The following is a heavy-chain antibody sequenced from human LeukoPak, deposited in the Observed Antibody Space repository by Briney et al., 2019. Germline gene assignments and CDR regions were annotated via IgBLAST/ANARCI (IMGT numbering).Heavy chain of an antibody. J-gene: IGHJ4*02. CDR2: ISYDGSNK. V-gene: IGHV3-30*04. D-gene: IGHD1-26*01. CDR1: GFSFSSYA. Sequence: GGSLRLSCAASGFSFSSYARHWVRQAPGKGLEWVAVISYDGSNKYYADSVKGRFTISRDNSKNTLYLQLNILRAEDTAVYYCARALSGRYSTGNDYWGQGTLVTVSS. CDR3: ARALSGRYSTGNDY.